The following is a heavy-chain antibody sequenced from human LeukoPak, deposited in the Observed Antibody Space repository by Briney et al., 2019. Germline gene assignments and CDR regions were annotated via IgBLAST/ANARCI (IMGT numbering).Heavy chain of an antibody. CDR2: ISFSGDNRGDNT. J-gene: IGHJ4*02. CDR3: AKDLWESYGSGSSFHY. V-gene: IGHV3-23*01. Sequence: GGSLRLSCAAFGFTFKIYTMNWVRQAPGKGLEWISSISFSGDNRGDNTYYADSVRGRFSISRDNSQNTVFLQMSSLRPEDTAMYYCAKDLWESYGSGSSFHYWGQGTLVTVSS. CDR1: GFTFKIYT. D-gene: IGHD3-10*01.